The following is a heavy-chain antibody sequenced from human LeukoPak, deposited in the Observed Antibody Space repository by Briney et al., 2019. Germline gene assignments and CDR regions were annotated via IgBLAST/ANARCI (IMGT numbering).Heavy chain of an antibody. CDR1: GGSISSYY. Sequence: SETLSLTCTVSGGSISSYYWSWIRQPPGKGLEWIGYIYYSGSTGYNPSLKSRVTISVDTSKNQFSLKLSSVTAADTAVYYCAAYDYSNSYYFDYWGQGTLVTVSS. CDR3: AAYDYSNSYYFDY. D-gene: IGHD4-11*01. J-gene: IGHJ4*02. V-gene: IGHV4-59*01. CDR2: IYYSGST.